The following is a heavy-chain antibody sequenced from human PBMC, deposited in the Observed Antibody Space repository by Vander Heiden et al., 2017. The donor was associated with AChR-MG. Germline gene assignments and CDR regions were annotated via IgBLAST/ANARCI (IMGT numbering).Heavy chain of an antibody. CDR2: IIPIFGTA. CDR1: GGTFSSYA. Sequence: QVQLVQSGAEVKKPGSSVKVSCKASGGTFSSYAISWVRQAPGQGLEWMGGIIPIFGTANDAQKFQGRVTITADKSTSTAYMELSSLRSEDTAVYYCARELIGAERFGELSFYYYYGMDVWGQGTTVTVSS. J-gene: IGHJ6*02. CDR3: ARELIGAERFGELSFYYYYGMDV. D-gene: IGHD3-10*01. V-gene: IGHV1-69*06.